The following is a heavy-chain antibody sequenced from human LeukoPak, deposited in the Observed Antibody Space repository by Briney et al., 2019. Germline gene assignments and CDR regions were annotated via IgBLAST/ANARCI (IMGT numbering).Heavy chain of an antibody. CDR3: ARASANWNRPTAYCCCYMDV. CDR2: IYSGGST. CDR1: GFTVSSNY. J-gene: IGHJ6*03. Sequence: GGSLRLSCAASGFTVSSNYRSWVRQPPGKGLEWVSVIYSGGSTYYADSVKGRVTISRDNSKNTLYLQMNSLRAEDTAVYYCARASANWNRPTAYCCCYMDVWGKGTTVTVSS. V-gene: IGHV3-66*02. D-gene: IGHD1-1*01.